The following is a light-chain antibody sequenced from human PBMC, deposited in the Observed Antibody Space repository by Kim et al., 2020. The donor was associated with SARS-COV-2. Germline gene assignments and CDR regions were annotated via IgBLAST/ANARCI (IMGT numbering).Light chain of an antibody. V-gene: IGKV4-1*01. Sequence: DIVMTQSPDSLAVSLGERATINCKSSQSVLYSSNNKNYLTWYQQKPGQPPKLLIYWAPTRESGVPDRFSGSGSGTDFTLTISSLQAEDVAVYYCQQYYSTSYSLGQGPKLEI. J-gene: IGKJ2*03. CDR1: QSVLYSSNNKNY. CDR2: WAP. CDR3: QQYYSTSYS.